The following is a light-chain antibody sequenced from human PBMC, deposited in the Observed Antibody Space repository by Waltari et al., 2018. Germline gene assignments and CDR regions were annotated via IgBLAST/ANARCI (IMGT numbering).Light chain of an antibody. Sequence: DIVMTQTPLSLPVTAGEPASISCRSSQSLLHSSGNTYLYWYLQKPGQPPRLLIYRVSNRLSGVPDRFSGSGSGTDFTLKISRVEAEDVGVYYCMQALQTPLTFGGGTKVEIK. J-gene: IGKJ4*01. CDR2: RVS. CDR3: MQALQTPLT. V-gene: IGKV2-29*02. CDR1: QSLLHSSGNTY.